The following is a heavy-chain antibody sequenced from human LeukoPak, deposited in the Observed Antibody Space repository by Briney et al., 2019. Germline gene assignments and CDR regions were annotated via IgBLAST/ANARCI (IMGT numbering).Heavy chain of an antibody. CDR3: ARTAMGTRGAFDI. V-gene: IGHV3-13*01. J-gene: IGHJ3*02. CDR2: IGTAGDT. Sequence: GGSLRLSCAASGFTFSSYDMHWVRQATGKGLEWVLAIGTAGDTYYPGSVKGRFTISRENAKNSLCLQMNSLRAGDTAVYYCARTAMGTRGAFDIWGQGTMVTVSS. D-gene: IGHD5-18*01. CDR1: GFTFSSYD.